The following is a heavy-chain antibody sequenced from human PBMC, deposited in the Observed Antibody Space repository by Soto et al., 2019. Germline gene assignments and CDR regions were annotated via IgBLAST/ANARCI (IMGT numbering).Heavy chain of an antibody. CDR2: IYYSGST. Sequence: QVQLQEWGTGQVKPSQTLSLTCTVSGGSISSGGYYWSWIRLHPGKGLEWIGYIYYSGSTYYNPSLKSRVTISVDTSKNQFSLKLSSVTAADTAVYYCARWVGATSFDYWGQGTLVTVSS. V-gene: IGHV4-31*03. CDR1: GGSISSGGYY. CDR3: ARWVGATSFDY. D-gene: IGHD1-26*01. J-gene: IGHJ4*02.